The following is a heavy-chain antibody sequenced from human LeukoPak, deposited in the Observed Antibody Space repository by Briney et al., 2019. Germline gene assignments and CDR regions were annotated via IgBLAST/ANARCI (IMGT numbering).Heavy chain of an antibody. D-gene: IGHD2-21*02. CDR2: IWYDGSNK. V-gene: IGHV3-33*06. CDR3: AKEVVEGMVVTAMKYYHYYMDV. CDR1: GFTFSSYG. Sequence: GRSLRLSCAASGFTFSSYGMHWVRQAPGKGLEWVAVIWYDGSNKYYADSVKGRFTISRDNSKNTLYLQMNSLRAEDTAVYYCAKEVVEGMVVTAMKYYHYYMDVWAKGPRSPSP. J-gene: IGHJ6*03.